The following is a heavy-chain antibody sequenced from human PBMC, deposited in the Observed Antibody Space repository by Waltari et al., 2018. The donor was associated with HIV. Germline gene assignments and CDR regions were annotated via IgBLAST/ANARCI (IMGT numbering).Heavy chain of an antibody. J-gene: IGHJ5*02. Sequence: QMQLVQSGPEVKKPGTSVTVSCKASGFNLSNTVVQWVRQTRGHRLEWIGWIVVGTGKINYAHKFQKKVTLTRDMSTGTAYMVLNSLIIDDTAVYYCAAGTHYYDRWGQGTPVTVSS. CDR1: GFNLSNTV. D-gene: IGHD3-10*01. V-gene: IGHV1-58*01. CDR2: IVVGTGKI. CDR3: AAGTHYYDR.